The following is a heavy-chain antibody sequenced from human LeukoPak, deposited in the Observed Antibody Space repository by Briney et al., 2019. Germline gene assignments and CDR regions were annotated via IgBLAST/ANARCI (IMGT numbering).Heavy chain of an antibody. Sequence: GASVKVSCKASGGTFSSYAISWVRQAPGQGLEWMGGIIPIFGTANYAQKFQGRVTITADKSTSTAYMELSSLRSEDTAVYYCARSKTPPDAFDIWGQGTMVTVSS. CDR2: IIPIFGTA. J-gene: IGHJ3*02. CDR1: GGTFSSYA. V-gene: IGHV1-69*06. CDR3: ARSKTPPDAFDI.